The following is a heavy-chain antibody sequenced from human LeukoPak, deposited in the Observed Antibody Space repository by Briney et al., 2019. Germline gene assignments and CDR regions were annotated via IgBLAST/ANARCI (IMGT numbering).Heavy chain of an antibody. V-gene: IGHV1-69*06. Sequence: SVTVCCKGSAAAFSSYAFSWVRLAPGQGLGWMGGTILIFGTANYAQKFQGRVTITADKSTSTAYMELSSLRSEDTAVYYCARDGYSYGRDAFDIWGQGTMVTVSS. CDR2: TILIFGTA. D-gene: IGHD5-18*01. J-gene: IGHJ3*02. CDR1: AAAFSSYA. CDR3: ARDGYSYGRDAFDI.